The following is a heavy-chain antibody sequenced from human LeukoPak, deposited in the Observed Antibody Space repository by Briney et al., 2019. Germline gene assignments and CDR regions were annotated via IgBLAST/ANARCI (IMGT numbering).Heavy chain of an antibody. J-gene: IGHJ4*02. CDR3: ARTMGSGPGGHFDY. V-gene: IGHV3-11*03. CDR1: GLTYRNYY. D-gene: IGHD6-19*01. Sequence: PGGSLRLSCAASGLTYRNYYFSWVRQAPGKGLEGISYISDDGSYANYADSVRGRFTISRDNAKNSLFLQMSSLRVEDTAVYYCARTMGSGPGGHFDYWGQGTLVTVSS. CDR2: ISDDGSYA.